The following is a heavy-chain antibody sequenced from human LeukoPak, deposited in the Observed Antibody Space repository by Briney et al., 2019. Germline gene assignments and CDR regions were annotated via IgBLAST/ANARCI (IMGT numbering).Heavy chain of an antibody. V-gene: IGHV1-18*01. CDR3: ARDRVHSDYYDSSGYHLFDY. D-gene: IGHD3-22*01. CDR1: GYTFTSYG. Sequence: ASVKVSCKASGYTFTSYGISWLRQAPGQGPEWMGWISPYNGNTKYAQKLQGRVTMTTDTSTSTAYMELRSLRSDDTAVYYCARDRVHSDYYDSSGYHLFDYWGQGTLVTVSS. J-gene: IGHJ4*02. CDR2: ISPYNGNT.